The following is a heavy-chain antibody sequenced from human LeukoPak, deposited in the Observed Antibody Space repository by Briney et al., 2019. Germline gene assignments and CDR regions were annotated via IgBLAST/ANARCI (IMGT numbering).Heavy chain of an antibody. CDR1: GFTFDDYA. J-gene: IGHJ6*02. V-gene: IGHV3-9*01. Sequence: PGRSLRLSCAASGFTFDDYAMHWVRHAPGKGLEWVSGISWNSGSIGYADSVKGRFTISRDNAKNSLYLQMNSLRAEDTALYYCAKDIGEYDSKYYGMDVWGQGTTVTVSS. D-gene: IGHD3-22*01. CDR2: ISWNSGSI. CDR3: AKDIGEYDSKYYGMDV.